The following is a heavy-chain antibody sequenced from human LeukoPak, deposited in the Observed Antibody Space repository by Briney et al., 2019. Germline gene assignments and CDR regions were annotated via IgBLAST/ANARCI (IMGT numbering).Heavy chain of an antibody. CDR2: FYYTGTT. D-gene: IGHD5-24*01. V-gene: IGHV4-39*01. CDR3: GGNNFYYFVY. J-gene: IGHJ4*02. Sequence: SETLSLTCTVSGGSISSGTYYWGWIRQPPGEGLEWIGSFYYTGTTYYNPSLKSRVTISVETSKNQFSLKLTSVTAADTAVYYCGGNNFYYFVYWGQGSLVTVSS. CDR1: GGSISSGTYY.